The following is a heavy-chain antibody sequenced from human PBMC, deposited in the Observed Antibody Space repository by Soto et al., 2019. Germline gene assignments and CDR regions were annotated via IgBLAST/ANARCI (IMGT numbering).Heavy chain of an antibody. CDR3: ARVPDSSLGTMDV. CDR2: MFPGDSDT. CDR1: GYSFTTYW. J-gene: IGHJ6*04. D-gene: IGHD6-19*01. V-gene: IGHV5-51*01. Sequence: GESLKISCKGSGYSFTTYWIGWERQLPGQGLEWMGVMFPGDSDTRYSPSFQGQVTMSADPSTNTAYLEWSSLKAADSAMYYCARVPDSSLGTMDVWGKGTTVTVSS.